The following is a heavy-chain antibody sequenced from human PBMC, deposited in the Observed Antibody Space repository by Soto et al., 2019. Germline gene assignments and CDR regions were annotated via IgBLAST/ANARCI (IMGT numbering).Heavy chain of an antibody. CDR1: GGSFSGYY. Sequence: PSETLSLTCVVYGGSFSGYYWSWIRQPPGKGLEWIGEIDNSGSTNYNPSLKSRVTISVDTSKKQFFLKLSSVTAADTAVYYCARGYCRGGSCYYTPNLNWFDPWGQGSVLTVSS. V-gene: IGHV4-34*01. CDR2: IDNSGST. CDR3: ARGYCRGGSCYYTPNLNWFDP. J-gene: IGHJ5*02. D-gene: IGHD2-15*01.